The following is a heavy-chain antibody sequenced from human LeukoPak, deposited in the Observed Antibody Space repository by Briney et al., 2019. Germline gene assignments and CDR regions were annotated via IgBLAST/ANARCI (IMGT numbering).Heavy chain of an antibody. Sequence: ASVKVSCKASGYTSTGYYMHWVRQAPGQGLEWMGRINPNSGGTNYAQKFQGRVTMTRDTSISTAYMELSRLRSDDTAVYYCARDRTRGYSGYEGYWGQGTLVTVSS. CDR3: ARDRTRGYSGYEGY. CDR1: GYTSTGYY. J-gene: IGHJ4*02. CDR2: INPNSGGT. D-gene: IGHD5-12*01. V-gene: IGHV1-2*06.